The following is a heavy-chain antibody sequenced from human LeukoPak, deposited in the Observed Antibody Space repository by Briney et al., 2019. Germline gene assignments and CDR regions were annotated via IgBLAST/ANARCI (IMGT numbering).Heavy chain of an antibody. CDR1: GYTFTSYD. D-gene: IGHD5-24*01. CDR2: MNPNSGNT. V-gene: IGHV1-8*01. J-gene: IGHJ3*02. Sequence: ASAKVSCKASGYTFTSYDINWVRQATGQGLEWMGWMNPNSGNTGYAQKFQGRVTMTRNTSISTAYMELSSLRSEDTAVYYCARGRWLQLLDAFDIWGQGTMVTVSS. CDR3: ARGRWLQLLDAFDI.